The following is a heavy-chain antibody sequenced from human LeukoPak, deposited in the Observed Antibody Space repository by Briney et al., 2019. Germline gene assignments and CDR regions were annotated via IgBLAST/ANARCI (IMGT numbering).Heavy chain of an antibody. CDR3: ARGGDPDTAMVYYFDY. CDR1: GGSISSGGYS. Sequence: PSETLSLTCAVSGGSISSGGYSRSWIRQPPGKGLEWIGYIYHSGSTYYNPSLKSRVTISVDRSKNQFSLKLSSVTAADTAVYYCARGGDPDTAMVYYFDYWGQGTLVTVSS. V-gene: IGHV4-30-2*01. J-gene: IGHJ4*02. D-gene: IGHD5-18*01. CDR2: IYHSGST.